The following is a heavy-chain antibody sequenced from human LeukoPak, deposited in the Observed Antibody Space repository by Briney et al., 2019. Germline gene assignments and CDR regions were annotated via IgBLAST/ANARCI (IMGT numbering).Heavy chain of an antibody. Sequence: PGGSLRLSCAASGFTFSSYEMNWVRRAPGKGLEWVSYISSSGGTIYYADSVKGRFTISRDNAKNSLYLQMNSLRAEDTAVYYCARAYYFDYWGQGTLVTVSS. CDR3: ARAYYFDY. CDR1: GFTFSSYE. J-gene: IGHJ4*02. CDR2: ISSSGGTI. V-gene: IGHV3-48*03.